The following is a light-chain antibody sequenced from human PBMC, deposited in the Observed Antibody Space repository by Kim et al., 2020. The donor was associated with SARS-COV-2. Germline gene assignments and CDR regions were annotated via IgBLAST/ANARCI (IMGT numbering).Light chain of an antibody. CDR2: AAS. V-gene: IGKV1-6*01. Sequence: ASVGDIVTNTCRASRGIRSDLGWYQQKPGKAPKLLIYAASSLQSGVPSRFSGSGSGTDFTLTINSLQPEDFATYYCLQDYNYPFTFGQGTRLEIK. CDR3: LQDYNYPFT. CDR1: RGIRSD. J-gene: IGKJ5*01.